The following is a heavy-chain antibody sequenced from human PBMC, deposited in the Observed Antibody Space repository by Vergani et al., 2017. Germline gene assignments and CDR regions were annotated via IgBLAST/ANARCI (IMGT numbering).Heavy chain of an antibody. V-gene: IGHV4-34*01. CDR3: ARGRYCSSTSCSSHYYYYMDV. J-gene: IGHJ6*03. D-gene: IGHD2-2*01. CDR1: GGSFSGYY. Sequence: QVQLQQWGAGLLKPSETLSLTCAVYGGSFSGYYWSWIRQPPGKGLEWIGEINHSGSTNYNPSLKSRVTISVDTSKNQFSLKLSSVTAADTAVYYCARGRYCSSTSCSSHYYYYMDVWGKGTTVTVSS. CDR2: INHSGST.